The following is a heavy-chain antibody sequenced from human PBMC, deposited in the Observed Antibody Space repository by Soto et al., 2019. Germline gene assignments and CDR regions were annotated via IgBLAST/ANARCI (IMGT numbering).Heavy chain of an antibody. V-gene: IGHV4-4*07. D-gene: IGHD1-1*01. CDR3: VRDGTKTLRDWFDP. CDR2: IYATGTT. Sequence: SETLSLTCTVSGASISGFYWSWIRKSAGKGLEWIGRIYATGTTDYNPSLKSRVMMSVDTSKKQFSLKLRSVTAVDTAVYYCVRDGTKTLRDWFDPWGQGISVTVS. CDR1: GASISGFY. J-gene: IGHJ5*02.